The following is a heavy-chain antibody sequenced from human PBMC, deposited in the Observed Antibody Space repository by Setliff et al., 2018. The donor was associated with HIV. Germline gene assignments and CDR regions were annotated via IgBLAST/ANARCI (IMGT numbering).Heavy chain of an antibody. CDR1: GGSIISTNYY. J-gene: IGHJ6*04. CDR2: VYYSGGS. D-gene: IGHD3-3*01. CDR3: AKKYYDFWSGQTDV. V-gene: IGHV4-39*01. Sequence: TLSLTCTVSGGSIISTNYYWSWIRQAPGKGLEWIGSVYYSGGSYYNPSLKARITMSVDMSKDQFSLRLTSVSAADTAVYYCAKKYYDFWSGQTDVWDKGTMVTVSS.